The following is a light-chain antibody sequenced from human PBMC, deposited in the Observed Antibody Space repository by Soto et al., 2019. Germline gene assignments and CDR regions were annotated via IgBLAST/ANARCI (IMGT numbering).Light chain of an antibody. CDR1: QSIDIF. J-gene: IGKJ5*01. CDR2: DAS. V-gene: IGKV3-11*01. Sequence: ELVLTPCPATLSLAPGARASCSGSASQSIDIFFAWYQQQPGQAPLLLFYDASNRTTVLPARFSGSGAWTNVSITISSREPADFAVEYCHQRSTWPPITFGQGTRLEIK. CDR3: HQRSTWPPIT.